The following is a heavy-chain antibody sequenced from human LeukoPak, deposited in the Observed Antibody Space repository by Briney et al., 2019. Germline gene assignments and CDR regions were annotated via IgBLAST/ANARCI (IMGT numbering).Heavy chain of an antibody. CDR3: TTGSTRNFDWLFRTLDY. J-gene: IGHJ4*02. D-gene: IGHD3-9*01. V-gene: IGHV3-15*01. Sequence: GGSLRLSCAASGFTFSNAWMSWVRQAPGKGLEWVGRIKSKTDGGTTDYAAPVKDRFTISRDDSKNTLYLQMNSLKTEDTAVYYCTTGSTRNFDWLFRTLDYWGQGTLVTVSS. CDR1: GFTFSNAW. CDR2: IKSKTDGGTT.